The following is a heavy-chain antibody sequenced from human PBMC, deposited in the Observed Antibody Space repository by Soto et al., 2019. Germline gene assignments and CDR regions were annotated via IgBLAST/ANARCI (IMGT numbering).Heavy chain of an antibody. CDR1: GFTFSSYA. CDR2: ISYDGSNK. Sequence: QVQLVESGGGVVQPGRSLRLSCAASGFTFSSYAMHWVRQAPGKGLEWVAVISYDGSNKYYADSVKGRFTISRDNSKNTLYLQMNSLKTEDTAVYYCTTHVRWDPVPDYWGQGTLVTVSS. V-gene: IGHV3-30-3*01. J-gene: IGHJ4*02. CDR3: TTHVRWDPVPDY. D-gene: IGHD1-26*01.